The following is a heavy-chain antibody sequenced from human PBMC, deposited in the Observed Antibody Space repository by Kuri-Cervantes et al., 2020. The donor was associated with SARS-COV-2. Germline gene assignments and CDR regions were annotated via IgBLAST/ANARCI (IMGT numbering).Heavy chain of an antibody. D-gene: IGHD5-24*01. Sequence: ESLKISCTVSGGSISSYYWSWIRQPPGKGLEWVGYIYYSGSTNYNPSLKSRVTISVDTSKNQFSLKLSSVTAADTAVYYCARGMAEVSYYFDYWGQGTLVTVSS. CDR2: IYYSGST. V-gene: IGHV4-59*12. CDR1: GGSISSYY. CDR3: ARGMAEVSYYFDY. J-gene: IGHJ4*02.